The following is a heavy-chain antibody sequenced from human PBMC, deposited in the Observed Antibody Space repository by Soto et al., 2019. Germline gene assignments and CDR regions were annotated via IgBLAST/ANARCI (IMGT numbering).Heavy chain of an antibody. J-gene: IGHJ3*02. CDR2: ISGSGGST. Sequence: EVQLLESGGGLVQPGGSLRLSCAASGFTFSSYAMSWVRQAPGKGLEWVSAISGSGGSTYYADSVKGRFTISRDNSKNTLYLQMNSLRAEDTAVYYCAKDRCSGGSCRAAFDIWGQGTMVTVSS. CDR3: AKDRCSGGSCRAAFDI. D-gene: IGHD2-15*01. CDR1: GFTFSSYA. V-gene: IGHV3-23*01.